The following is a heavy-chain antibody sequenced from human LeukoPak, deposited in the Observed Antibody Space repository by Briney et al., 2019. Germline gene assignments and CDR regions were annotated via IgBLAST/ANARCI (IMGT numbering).Heavy chain of an antibody. CDR1: GFTFSSYA. CDR3: ARDSYYDFWSGFRGNFDY. D-gene: IGHD3-3*01. CDR2: ISYDGSNK. Sequence: GRSLRLSCAASGFTFSSYAMHWVRQAPGKGLEWVAVISYDGSNKYYADSVKGRFTISRDNSKNTLYLQMNSLRAADTAVYYCARDSYYDFWSGFRGNFDYWGQGTLVTVSS. J-gene: IGHJ4*02. V-gene: IGHV3-30-3*01.